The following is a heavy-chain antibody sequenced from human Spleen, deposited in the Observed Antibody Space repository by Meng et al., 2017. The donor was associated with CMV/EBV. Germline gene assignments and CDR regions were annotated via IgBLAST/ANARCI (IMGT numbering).Heavy chain of an antibody. Sequence: GESLKISCAASGFSLTTYGMHWVRQAPGKGLEWVSVIYSGGSTYYADSVKGRFTISRDNSKNTLYLQMNSLRAEDTAVYYCARSLWSYDYWGQGTLVTVSS. J-gene: IGHJ4*02. CDR2: IYSGGST. V-gene: IGHV3-53*01. CDR3: ARSLWSYDY. CDR1: GFSLTTYG. D-gene: IGHD3-10*01.